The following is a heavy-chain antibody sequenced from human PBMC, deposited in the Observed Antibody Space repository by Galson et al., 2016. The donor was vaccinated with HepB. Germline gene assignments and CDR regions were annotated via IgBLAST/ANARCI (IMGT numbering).Heavy chain of an antibody. Sequence: ETLSLTCAVSDESFSEYYWSWIRQPPGKGLEWIGQINRRGSTNYRSSLKSRDTISIATPKNQISLKVNSVTAADTAVYYCARGPLSGSHDFDYWGQGTLVTASS. J-gene: IGHJ4*02. CDR3: ARGPLSGSHDFDY. D-gene: IGHD1-26*01. CDR1: DESFSEYY. V-gene: IGHV4-34*01. CDR2: INRRGST.